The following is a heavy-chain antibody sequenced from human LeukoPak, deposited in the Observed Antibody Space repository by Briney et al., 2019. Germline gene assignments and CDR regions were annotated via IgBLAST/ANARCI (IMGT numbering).Heavy chain of an antibody. D-gene: IGHD3-10*01. CDR1: GGTFSSYA. CDR3: AQSSGSYSFWAFDI. Sequence: SVKVSCKASGGTFSSYAISWVRQAPGQGREGMGGIIPIFGTANYAQKFQGRVTITADKSTSTAYMELSSLRSEDAAVYYCAQSSGSYSFWAFDIWGQGTMVTVSS. CDR2: IIPIFGTA. V-gene: IGHV1-69*06. J-gene: IGHJ3*02.